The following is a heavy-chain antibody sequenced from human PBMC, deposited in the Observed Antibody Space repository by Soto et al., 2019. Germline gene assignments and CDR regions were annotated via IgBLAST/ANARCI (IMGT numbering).Heavy chain of an antibody. V-gene: IGHV1-24*01. CDR3: ATGIIETTMTLGAAFDI. CDR2: FDPEDGET. Sequence: SVKVSCKVSGYTLTELSMHWVRQAPGKGLEWMGGFDPEDGETIYAQKFQGRVTMTEDTSTDTAYMELSSLRSEDTAVYYCATGIIETTMTLGAAFDIWGQGTMVTVSS. D-gene: IGHD5-12*01. CDR1: GYTLTELS. J-gene: IGHJ3*02.